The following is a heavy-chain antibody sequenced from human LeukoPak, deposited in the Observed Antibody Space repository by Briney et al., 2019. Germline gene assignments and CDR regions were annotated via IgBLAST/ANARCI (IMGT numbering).Heavy chain of an antibody. CDR3: TRGPPRGKYYYMDV. Sequence: RGSLRLSCAASGFTFSSFDMHWVRQPTGQGLEWVSTIGTASDTYYPGSVEGRFTLSRDNAKNSLYLQMNSLTAGDTAVYYCTRGPPRGKYYYMDVWGKGTTVTVSS. CDR2: IGTASDT. D-gene: IGHD1-1*01. J-gene: IGHJ6*03. CDR1: GFTFSSFD. V-gene: IGHV3-13*01.